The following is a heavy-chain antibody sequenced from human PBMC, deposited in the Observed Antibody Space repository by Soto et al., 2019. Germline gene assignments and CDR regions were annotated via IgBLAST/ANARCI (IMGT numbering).Heavy chain of an antibody. J-gene: IGHJ2*01. Sequence: WIWIRQPPGKGLEWIGYIYYSGSTNYNPSLKSRVTISVDTSKNQFSLKLSSVTAADTAVYYCARGRGYGWFFDLWGRGTLVTVSS. CDR3: ARGRGYGWFFDL. V-gene: IGHV4-59*01. D-gene: IGHD2-15*01. CDR2: IYYSGST.